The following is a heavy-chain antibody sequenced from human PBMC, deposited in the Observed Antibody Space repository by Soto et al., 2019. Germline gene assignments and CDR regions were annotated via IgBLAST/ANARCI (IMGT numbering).Heavy chain of an antibody. CDR2: ISYDGSNK. V-gene: IGHV3-30-3*01. CDR1: GFTFSSYA. J-gene: IGHJ5*02. D-gene: IGHD3-3*01. CDR3: ARDWDFWSGYPPQYNWFDP. Sequence: PGGSLRLSCAASGFTFSSYAMHWVRQAPGKGLEWVAVISYDGSNKYYADSVKGRFTISRDNSKNTLYLQMNSLRVEDTAVYYCARDWDFWSGYPPQYNWFDPWGQGTLVTVSS.